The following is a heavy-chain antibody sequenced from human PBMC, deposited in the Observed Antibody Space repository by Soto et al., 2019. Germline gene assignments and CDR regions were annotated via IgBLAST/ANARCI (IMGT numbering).Heavy chain of an antibody. D-gene: IGHD5-18*01. CDR3: ESKTGYGLPLDS. CDR1: GSSISSNNW. Sequence: PSEPLSLTCAVSGSSISSNNWWSWVRQPPGKGLEWIGEIYHTGTTHYNPSLKSRLTVSVDKPKNQFALKVTSVTAADVVGYYYESKTGYGLPLDSWGQGILVT. J-gene: IGHJ1*01. V-gene: IGHV4-4*02. CDR2: IYHTGTT.